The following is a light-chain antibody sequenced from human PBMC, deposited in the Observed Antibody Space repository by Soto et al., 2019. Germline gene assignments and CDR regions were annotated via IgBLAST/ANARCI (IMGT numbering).Light chain of an antibody. J-gene: IGKJ4*01. CDR2: EVS. Sequence: DIVMTQTPLSLPVTPGQPASISCKSTQSLLHSDGRTHLYWYVQKPGQPPQLLINEVSNRFSGVTDRSSGSGAGKEFTPTISRVEAEDVVVYYFMQRIQLPLAFGGGTKLEIK. CDR3: MQRIQLPLA. CDR1: QSLLHSDGRTH. V-gene: IGKV2D-29*01.